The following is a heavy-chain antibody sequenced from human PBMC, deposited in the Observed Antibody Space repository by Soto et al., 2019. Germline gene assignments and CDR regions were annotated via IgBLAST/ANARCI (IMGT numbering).Heavy chain of an antibody. J-gene: IGHJ6*03. CDR2: RNPNSGNT. CDR1: GYTFTRYD. CDR3: ARGPYYDCYLDV. Sequence: QVQLVQSGAEVKKPGASVKVSCKASGYTFTRYDINWVRQATGQGLEWMGWRNPNSGNTGYAQKLQGRITMTRNTSITTAYMELSSLRSEDTAVYYCARGPYYDCYLDVWGKGTTVTVSS. V-gene: IGHV1-8*01.